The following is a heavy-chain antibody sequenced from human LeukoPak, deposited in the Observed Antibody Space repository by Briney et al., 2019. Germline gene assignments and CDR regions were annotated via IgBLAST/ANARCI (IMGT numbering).Heavy chain of an antibody. V-gene: IGHV1-24*01. D-gene: IGHD1-26*01. CDR3: ARDEGGSSLFDY. CDR1: GYTLTELS. CDR2: FDPEDGET. J-gene: IGHJ4*02. Sequence: GASVTVSCTVSGYTLTELSMHWVRQAPGKGLEWMGGFDPEDGETIYAQKFQGRVTMTTDTSTSTAYMELRSLRSDDTAVYYCARDEGGSSLFDYWGQGTLVTVSS.